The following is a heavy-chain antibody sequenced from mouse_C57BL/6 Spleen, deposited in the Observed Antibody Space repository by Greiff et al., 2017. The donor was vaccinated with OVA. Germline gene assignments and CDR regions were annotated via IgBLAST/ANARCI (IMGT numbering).Heavy chain of an antibody. CDR2: INPSNGGT. J-gene: IGHJ4*01. V-gene: IGHV1-53*01. D-gene: IGHD2-4*01. CDR3: ARERIDYGDYYAMDY. Sequence: VQLQQSGTELVKPGASVKLSCKASGYTFTSYWMHWVKQRHGQGLEWIGNINPSNGGTNYNEKFKSKATLTVDKSSSTAYMQLSSLTSEDSAVYYCARERIDYGDYYAMDYWGQGTSVTVSS. CDR1: GYTFTSYW.